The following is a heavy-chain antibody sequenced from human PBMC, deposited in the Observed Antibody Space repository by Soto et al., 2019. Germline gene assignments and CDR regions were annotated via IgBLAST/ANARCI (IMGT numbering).Heavy chain of an antibody. V-gene: IGHV3-23*01. CDR2: ISGSGGST. Sequence: EVQLLESGGGLVQPGGSLRLSCAASGFTFSSYVMSWVRQAPGKGLEWVSAISGSGGSTYYADSVKGRFTISRDNSKNTLYLQMNSLRAEDTAVYYCAKVRYFDWLLSHWGQGTLVTVSS. CDR3: AKVRYFDWLLSH. D-gene: IGHD3-9*01. J-gene: IGHJ4*02. CDR1: GFTFSSYV.